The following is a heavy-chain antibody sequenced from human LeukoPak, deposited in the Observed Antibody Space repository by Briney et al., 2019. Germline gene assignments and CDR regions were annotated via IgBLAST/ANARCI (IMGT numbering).Heavy chain of an antibody. Sequence: GESLKISCKGSGCSFSNYWIAWVRQMPGKVLEFMGIIYVADSDARYSPSFQGQVTISADKSISTAYLQWGSLKASDTAMYYCAGLNEYYYDSSGHQVGWFDPWGQGTLVTVSS. CDR3: AGLNEYYYDSSGHQVGWFDP. CDR2: IYVADSDA. CDR1: GCSFSNYW. D-gene: IGHD3-22*01. J-gene: IGHJ5*02. V-gene: IGHV5-51*01.